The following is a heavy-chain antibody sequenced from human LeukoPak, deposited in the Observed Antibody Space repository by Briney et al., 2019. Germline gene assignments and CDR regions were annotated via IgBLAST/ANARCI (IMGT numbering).Heavy chain of an antibody. CDR1: GFTFSSYS. D-gene: IGHD2-15*01. CDR2: ISSSSSYI. J-gene: IGHJ1*01. CDR3: ARAPVVVAATPEYFQH. Sequence: GGSLRLSCAASGFTFSSYSMNWVRQAPGKGLEWVSSISSSSSYIYYADSVKGRFTISRDNAKNSLYLQMNSLRAEDTAVYYCARAPVVVAATPEYFQHWGQGTLVTVSS. V-gene: IGHV3-21*01.